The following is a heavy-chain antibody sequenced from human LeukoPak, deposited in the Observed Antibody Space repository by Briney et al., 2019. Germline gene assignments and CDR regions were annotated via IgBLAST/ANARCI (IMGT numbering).Heavy chain of an antibody. CDR3: ARAHTIFWEFDAFDI. CDR2: ITSSSTI. D-gene: IGHD3-3*01. V-gene: IGHV3-48*02. Sequence: GGSLRLSWAASGXTFSSYNMNWVRQAPGKGLEWVSSITSSSTIYYAESVKGRFTISRGNAKNSLYLQMNSLRDEDTAVYFCARAHTIFWEFDAFDIWGRGTMVTVSS. CDR1: GXTFSSYN. J-gene: IGHJ3*02.